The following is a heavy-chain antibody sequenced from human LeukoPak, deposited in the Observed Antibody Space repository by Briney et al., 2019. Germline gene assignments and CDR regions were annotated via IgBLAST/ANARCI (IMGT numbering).Heavy chain of an antibody. V-gene: IGHV3-30*04. CDR1: GFTFSSYA. J-gene: IGHJ4*02. Sequence: PGGSLRLSCATSGFTFSSYAFHWVRQAPGKGLEWVATMSFDVNNKYYADSVRGRFTISRDNSKNTLYLQMNSLRAEDTAVYSCARGYCTSSSCYNDYWGQGTRVTVSS. CDR3: ARGYCTSSSCYNDY. CDR2: MSFDVNNK. D-gene: IGHD2-2*02.